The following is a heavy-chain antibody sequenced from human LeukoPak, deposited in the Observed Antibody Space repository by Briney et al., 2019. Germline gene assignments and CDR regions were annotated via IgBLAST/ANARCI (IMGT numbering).Heavy chain of an antibody. Sequence: PGGSLRLSCAASGFTVSSNYMSWVRQAPGKGLEWVSAISGSGGSTYYADSVKGRFTISRDNSKNTLYLQMIGLRAEDTAVYYCARGTYYYGSGSPRFDYWGQGTLVTVSS. CDR1: GFTVSSNY. CDR2: ISGSGGST. J-gene: IGHJ4*02. V-gene: IGHV3-23*01. CDR3: ARGTYYYGSGSPRFDY. D-gene: IGHD3-10*01.